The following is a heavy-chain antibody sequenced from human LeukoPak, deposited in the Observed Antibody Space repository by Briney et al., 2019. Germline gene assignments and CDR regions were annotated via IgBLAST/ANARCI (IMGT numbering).Heavy chain of an antibody. D-gene: IGHD2-2*01. J-gene: IGHJ4*02. CDR3: ARDTKYAFDN. Sequence: GGSLRLSCAASGFTFSDYSRNWVRQAPGKGLEWISYVGISSGNTKYADSVKGRFTISGDKAKNSLYLQMYSLRVEDTAVYYCARDTKYAFDNWGQGTLVTVSS. CDR1: GFTFSDYS. CDR2: VGISSGNT. V-gene: IGHV3-48*01.